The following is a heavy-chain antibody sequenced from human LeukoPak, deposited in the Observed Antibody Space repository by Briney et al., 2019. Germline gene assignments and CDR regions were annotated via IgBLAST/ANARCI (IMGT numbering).Heavy chain of an antibody. CDR1: GYTFTSYG. J-gene: IGHJ6*02. CDR2: ISAYNGNT. Sequence: GASVKVSCKASGYTFTSYGIRWVRQAPGQGLEWMGWISAYNGNTNYAQKLQGRVTMTTDTSTSTAYMELRSLRSDDTAVYYCARDRFLEWLLYYYYYGMDVWGQGTTVTVSS. V-gene: IGHV1-18*01. CDR3: ARDRFLEWLLYYYYYGMDV. D-gene: IGHD3-3*01.